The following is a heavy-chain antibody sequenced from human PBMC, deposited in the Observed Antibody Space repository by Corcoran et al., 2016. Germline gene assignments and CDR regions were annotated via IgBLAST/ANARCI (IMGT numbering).Heavy chain of an antibody. CDR3: ARTYDVWSGYYTPGVPRGYYGMDV. CDR1: GGTFSSYA. CDR2: IIPIFGTA. D-gene: IGHD3-3*01. J-gene: IGHJ6*02. Sequence: QVQLVQSGAEVKKPGSSVKVSCKASGGTFSSYAISWVRQAPGQGLEWMGGIIPIFGTANYAQKFQGRVTITADESTSTAYMELSSLRSEDTAVYYCARTYDVWSGYYTPGVPRGYYGMDVWGQGTTVTVSS. V-gene: IGHV1-69*01.